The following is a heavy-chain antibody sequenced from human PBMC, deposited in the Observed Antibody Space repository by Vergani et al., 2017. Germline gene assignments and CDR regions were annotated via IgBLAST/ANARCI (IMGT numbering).Heavy chain of an antibody. Sequence: QVQLQESGPGLVKPSQTLSLTCTVSGGSISSGDYYWSWIRQPPGKGLEWIGYIYYSGSTYYNPSLKSRVTISVDTSKNQFSLKLSSVTDADTAVYYCSRGKGVVQLWYPSWYFDLWGRGTLVTVSS. D-gene: IGHD5-18*01. CDR3: SRGKGVVQLWYPSWYFDL. V-gene: IGHV4-30-4*08. J-gene: IGHJ2*01. CDR2: IYYSGST. CDR1: GGSISSGDYY.